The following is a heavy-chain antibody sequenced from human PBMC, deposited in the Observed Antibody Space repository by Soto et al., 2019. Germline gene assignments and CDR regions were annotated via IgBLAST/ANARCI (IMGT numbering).Heavy chain of an antibody. D-gene: IGHD4-17*01. J-gene: IGHJ4*02. CDR1: GGTFSSYA. CDR3: ARVGGPGDYYFDY. Sequence: SEKVSCKASGGTFSSYAISWVRQAPGQGLEWMGGIIPIFGTANYAQKFQGRVTITADESTSTAYMELSSLRSEDTAVYYCARVGGPGDYYFDYWGQGTLVTVSS. V-gene: IGHV1-69*13. CDR2: IIPIFGTA.